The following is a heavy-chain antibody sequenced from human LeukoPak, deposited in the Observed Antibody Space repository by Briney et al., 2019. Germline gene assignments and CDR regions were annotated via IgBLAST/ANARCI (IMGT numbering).Heavy chain of an antibody. Sequence: PGGSLRLSCAASGFTFSSYWMNWVRQAPGKGLVWVSRINGDGSSTNYADSVKGRFTISRDNAKNTLHLQLNSLRAEDTAIYYCARSQGPYDYWGQGTLVTVSS. CDR2: INGDGSST. CDR1: GFTFSSYW. V-gene: IGHV3-74*01. J-gene: IGHJ4*02. CDR3: ARSQGPYDY.